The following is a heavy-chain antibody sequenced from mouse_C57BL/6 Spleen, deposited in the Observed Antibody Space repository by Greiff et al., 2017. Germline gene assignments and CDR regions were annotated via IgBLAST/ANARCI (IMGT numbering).Heavy chain of an antibody. Sequence: VQLQQPGAELVRPGSSVKLSCKASGYTFTSYWMHWVKQRPIQGLEWIGNIDPSDSETHYNQKFKDKATLTVDKSSSTAYMQLSSLTSEDSAVYYCARRGTRGPDAMEYWGQGTSVTVSS. J-gene: IGHJ4*01. D-gene: IGHD3-1*01. CDR2: IDPSDSET. CDR1: GYTFTSYW. CDR3: ARRGTRGPDAMEY. V-gene: IGHV1-52*01.